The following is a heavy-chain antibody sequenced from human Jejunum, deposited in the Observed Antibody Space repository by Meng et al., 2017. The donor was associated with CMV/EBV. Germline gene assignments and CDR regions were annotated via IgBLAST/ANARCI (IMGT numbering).Heavy chain of an antibody. CDR1: GDSISNLNG. J-gene: IGHJ4*02. Sequence: SGDSISNLNGWSWVRQSPGQGLEWLGEKSPTESSNYNPSLKSRVTISVDRSKNQFSLKLTSVTAADTAVYYCARCPTGVLGASRDYWGQGTLVTVSS. V-gene: IGHV4-4*02. CDR3: ARCPTGVLGASRDY. D-gene: IGHD1-26*01. CDR2: KSPTESS.